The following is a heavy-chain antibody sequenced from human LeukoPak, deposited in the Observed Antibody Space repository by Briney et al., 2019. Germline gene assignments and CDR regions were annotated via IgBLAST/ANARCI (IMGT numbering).Heavy chain of an antibody. D-gene: IGHD3-22*01. J-gene: IGHJ4*02. V-gene: IGHV1-2*02. CDR2: INPNSGDT. Sequence: GASVKVSCKASGYTFTGYFMHWVRQAPGQGLEWMGWINPNSGDTNYAQKFQGRVTMTRDTPISTAYMELSRLRSDDTAVYYCARDERYDSSGYPFDYWGQGTLVTVSS. CDR3: ARDERYDSSGYPFDY. CDR1: GYTFTGYF.